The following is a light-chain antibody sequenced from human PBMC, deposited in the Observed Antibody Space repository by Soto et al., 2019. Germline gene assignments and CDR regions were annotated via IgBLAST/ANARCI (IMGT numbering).Light chain of an antibody. J-gene: IGKJ4*01. Sequence: DIQMTQSPSSLSASVGDRVTITCRASQSIRSYLHWYQQKPGKAPKLLIYAATSLQSGVPSRFSGSGSGTDFTLTISSLQPEDIATYSCQQTYSSLPTFGGGTKVEIK. CDR1: QSIRSY. V-gene: IGKV1-39*01. CDR3: QQTYSSLPT. CDR2: AAT.